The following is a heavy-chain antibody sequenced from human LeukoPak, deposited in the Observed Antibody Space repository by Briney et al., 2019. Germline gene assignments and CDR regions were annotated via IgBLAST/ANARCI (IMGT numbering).Heavy chain of an antibody. Sequence: SGGSLRLSCAASGFTFDDYVMSWVRQAPGKGLEWVSGINWNGGSTGYADSVKGRFTISRDNAKNSLYLQMNSLRAEDTALYYCARAAYYDFYMDVWGKGTTVTVSS. J-gene: IGHJ6*03. D-gene: IGHD3-3*01. CDR3: ARAAYYDFYMDV. V-gene: IGHV3-20*04. CDR2: INWNGGST. CDR1: GFTFDDYV.